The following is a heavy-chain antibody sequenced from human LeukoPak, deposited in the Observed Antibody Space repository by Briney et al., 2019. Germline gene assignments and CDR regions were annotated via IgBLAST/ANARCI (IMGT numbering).Heavy chain of an antibody. J-gene: IGHJ4*02. CDR1: GDSVSSNSAA. V-gene: IGHV6-1*01. CDR3: ARDGGSGWSSFDY. CDR2: TYYRSKWYN. Sequence: SQTLSPTCAISGDSVSSNSAAWNWIRQSPSRGLEWLGRTYYRSKWYNDYAVSMKSRITINPDTSKDQFSLQLNSVTPEDTAVYYCARDGGSGWSSFDYWGQGTLVTVSS. D-gene: IGHD6-19*01.